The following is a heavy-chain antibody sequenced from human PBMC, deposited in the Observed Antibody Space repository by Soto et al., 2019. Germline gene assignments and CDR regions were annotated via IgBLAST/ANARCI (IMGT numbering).Heavy chain of an antibody. V-gene: IGHV3-30-3*01. Sequence: QVQLVESGGGVVQPGRSLRLSCAASGCTLSSYAMHWVRQAPGKGLEWVAVISYDGSNKYYADSVKGRFTISRDNSKNTLYLQMNSLRAEDTAVYYCARDRGGLSYTGFDYWGQGTLVTVSS. CDR1: GCTLSSYA. D-gene: IGHD1-26*01. J-gene: IGHJ4*02. CDR2: ISYDGSNK. CDR3: ARDRGGLSYTGFDY.